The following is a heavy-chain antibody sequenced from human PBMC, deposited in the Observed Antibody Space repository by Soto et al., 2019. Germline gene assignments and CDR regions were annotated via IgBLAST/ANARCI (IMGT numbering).Heavy chain of an antibody. CDR1: GASISSFN. J-gene: IGHJ2*01. V-gene: IGHV4-4*07. CDR2: LNIAGTI. CDR3: ARDRGEYTSSWFWYFSR. D-gene: IGHD6-13*01. Sequence: PSETLSLTCSVSGASISSFNWNWVRQPAGKGPEWVGRLNIAGTINYNPSLKSRITMSMDTSKNQISLHLRSVTAADTAIYYCARDRGEYTSSWFWYFSRWGHGTLVTVSS.